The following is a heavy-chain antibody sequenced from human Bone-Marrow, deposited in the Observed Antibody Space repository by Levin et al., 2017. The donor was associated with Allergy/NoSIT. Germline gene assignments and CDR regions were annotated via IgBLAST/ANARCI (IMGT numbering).Heavy chain of an antibody. CDR3: ARRVVDYNTLGWLDQ. CDR2: IYNSGKT. J-gene: IGHJ4*01. Sequence: SETLSLTCNVSADSMSSGRYYWGWIRQHPRRGLEWIGSIYNSGKTYYNPSLKSRVSISVDTSKNHVSLRLTSVTAADTAVYYLARRVVDYNTLGWLDQWGHGTLVTVSS. CDR1: ADSMSSGRYY. V-gene: IGHV4-39*02. D-gene: IGHD4-11*01.